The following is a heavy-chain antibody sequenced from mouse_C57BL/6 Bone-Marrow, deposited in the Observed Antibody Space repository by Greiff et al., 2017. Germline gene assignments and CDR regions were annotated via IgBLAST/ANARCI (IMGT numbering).Heavy chain of an antibody. Sequence: EVQLQESGGGLVKPGGSLKLSCAASGFTFSSYAMSWVRQTPEKRLEWVATISDGGSYTYYPDNVKGRFTISRDKAKNNLYLQMSHLKSEDTAMYYCARERLPFFDYWGQGTTLTVSS. V-gene: IGHV5-4*01. D-gene: IGHD3-2*02. CDR1: GFTFSSYA. CDR3: ARERLPFFDY. CDR2: ISDGGSYT. J-gene: IGHJ2*01.